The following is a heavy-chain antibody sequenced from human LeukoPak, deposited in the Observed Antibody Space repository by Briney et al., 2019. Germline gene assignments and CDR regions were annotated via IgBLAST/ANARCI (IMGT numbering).Heavy chain of an antibody. CDR2: IYSGGST. V-gene: IGHV3-53*01. CDR3: ASPGYCSGSICYSGYFQH. Sequence: GGSLRLSCAASGFTVSSNYMSWVRQAPGKGLEWVSVIYSGGSTYYADSVKGRFTISRDSSKNTLYLQMNSLRGEDTAVYYCASPGYCSGSICYSGYFQHWGQGTLVIVSS. D-gene: IGHD2-15*01. J-gene: IGHJ1*01. CDR1: GFTVSSNY.